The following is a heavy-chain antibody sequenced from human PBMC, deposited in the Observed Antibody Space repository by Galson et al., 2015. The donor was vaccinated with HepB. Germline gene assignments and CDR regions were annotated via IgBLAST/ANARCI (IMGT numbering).Heavy chain of an antibody. CDR1: GSTFTSYD. Sequence: SVTVSCKASGSTFTSYDINWVRQATGQGLEWMGWMNPNSGNTGYAQKFQGRVTMTRNTSISTAYMELSSLRSEDTAVYYCARGSAARNYYYYYGMDVWGQGTTVTVSS. V-gene: IGHV1-8*01. CDR3: ARGSAARNYYYYYGMDV. J-gene: IGHJ6*02. D-gene: IGHD6-13*01. CDR2: MNPNSGNT.